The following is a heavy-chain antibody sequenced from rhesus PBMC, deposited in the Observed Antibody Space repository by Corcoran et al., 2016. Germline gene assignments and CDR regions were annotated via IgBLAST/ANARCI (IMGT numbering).Heavy chain of an antibody. CDR3: ARDSGSWNVPFDY. J-gene: IGHJ4*01. V-gene: IGHV4S7*01. CDR1: GGSISYRYY. D-gene: IGHD6-25*01. Sequence: QVQLQESGPGLVKPSETLSLTCTVSGGSISYRYYWSWIRQPPGKGLEWMGGIYGSGGTTNQHPTLKRRVTISRDTSKNQFSLRRSAVTAADTAVYYWARDSGSWNVPFDYWGQGVLVTVSS. CDR2: IYGSGGTT.